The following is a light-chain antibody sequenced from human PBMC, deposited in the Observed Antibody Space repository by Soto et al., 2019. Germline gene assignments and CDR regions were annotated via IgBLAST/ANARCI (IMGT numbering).Light chain of an antibody. CDR2: AAS. CDR1: QGISRY. CDR3: QQLNSFPWT. V-gene: IGKV1-9*01. Sequence: IQLTQSPASLSASVGDRVTITCRASQGISRYLAWYQQKPGEAPKLLIYAASTLPTVVPSRCSGSGSGTDFTLTSSSLQPEDFATYYCQQLNSFPWTFGQGSTVEIK. J-gene: IGKJ1*01.